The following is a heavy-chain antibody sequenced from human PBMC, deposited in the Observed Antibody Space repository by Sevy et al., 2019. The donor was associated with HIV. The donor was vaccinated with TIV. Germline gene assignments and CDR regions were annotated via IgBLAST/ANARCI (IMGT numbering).Heavy chain of an antibody. Sequence: SETLSFTCTVSGGSISSYYWSWIRQPPGKGLEWIGYIYYTWSTNYNPALKGRVTIAVDTSKNQFSLKLSFVTAADTAVYYCARTTYDFWSGYRTGEYYFDYWGQGTLVTVSS. CDR2: IYYTWST. V-gene: IGHV4-59*12. CDR3: ARTTYDFWSGYRTGEYYFDY. CDR1: GGSISSYY. D-gene: IGHD3-3*01. J-gene: IGHJ4*02.